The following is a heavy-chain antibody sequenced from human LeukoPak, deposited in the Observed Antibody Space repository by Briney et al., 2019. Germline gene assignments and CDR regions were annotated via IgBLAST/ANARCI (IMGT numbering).Heavy chain of an antibody. CDR2: INVGNGNT. J-gene: IGHJ4*02. V-gene: IGHV1-3*01. CDR1: GYTFTSYA. CDR3: ASTTVTTYGFDY. Sequence: ASVKVSCKASGYTFTSYAMHWVRQAPGQRLEWMGWINVGNGNTKYSQKFQGRVTITRDTSASTAYMELSSLRSEDTAVYYCASTTVTTYGFDYWGQGTLVTVSS. D-gene: IGHD4-11*01.